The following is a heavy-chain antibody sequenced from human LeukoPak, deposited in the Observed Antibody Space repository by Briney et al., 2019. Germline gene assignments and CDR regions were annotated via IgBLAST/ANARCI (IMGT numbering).Heavy chain of an antibody. CDR3: AKVDGSSWEFDY. Sequence: GGSLRLSCAASGFTFSSYAMSWVRQAPGKGLEWVSAISGSGGSTYYADSVKGRFTISGDNSKNTLYLQMNSLRAEDTAVYYCAKVDGSSWEFDYWGQGTLVTVSS. D-gene: IGHD6-13*01. V-gene: IGHV3-23*01. CDR2: ISGSGGST. J-gene: IGHJ4*02. CDR1: GFTFSSYA.